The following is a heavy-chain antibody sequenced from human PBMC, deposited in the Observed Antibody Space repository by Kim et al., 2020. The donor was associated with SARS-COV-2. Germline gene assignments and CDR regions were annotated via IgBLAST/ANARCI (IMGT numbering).Heavy chain of an antibody. CDR3: ARGGYSDTRGSNDAFDI. J-gene: IGHJ3*02. V-gene: IGHV1-2*05. CDR1: GYSFTGYY. CDR2: INPISGGT. D-gene: IGHD5-18*01. Sequence: ASVKVSCKASGYSFTGYYILWVRQAPGQGLEWMGRINPISGGTNYAQKFQGRVTMTRDTSITTAYMELSSLRSDDTVVYYCARGGYSDTRGSNDAFDIWGQGTKVTVSS.